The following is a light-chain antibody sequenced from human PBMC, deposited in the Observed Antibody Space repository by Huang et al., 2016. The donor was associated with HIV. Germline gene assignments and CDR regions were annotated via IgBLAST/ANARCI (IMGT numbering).Light chain of an antibody. CDR3: QQYNDWPPLT. CDR1: HSVDSD. V-gene: IGKV3-15*01. J-gene: IGKJ4*01. CDR2: DAS. Sequence: EIEMTQSPATLSVSPGERATLSCRASHSVDSDLAWYQQKPGQAPRRLIYDASTRATGVSAKFNATGSGTEFSLTITNLQVDDFAVYYCQQYNDWPPLTFGGGTKVEI.